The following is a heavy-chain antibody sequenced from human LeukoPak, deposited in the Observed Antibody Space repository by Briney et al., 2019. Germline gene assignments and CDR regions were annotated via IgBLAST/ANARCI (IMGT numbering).Heavy chain of an antibody. J-gene: IGHJ4*02. CDR1: GGTFSSYA. D-gene: IGHD3-22*01. Sequence: SVKVSSKASGGTFSSYAISSVRQAPGQGLEWMGGIIPIFGTANYAQKFQGRVTITADESTSTAYMELSSLRSEDTAVYYCARGYDSSGCVPDYWGQGTLSPSPQ. CDR2: IIPIFGTA. V-gene: IGHV1-69*13. CDR3: ARGYDSSGCVPDY.